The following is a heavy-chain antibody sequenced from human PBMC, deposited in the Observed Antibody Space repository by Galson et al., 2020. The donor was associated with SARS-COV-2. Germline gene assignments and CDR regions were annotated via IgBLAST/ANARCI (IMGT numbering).Heavy chain of an antibody. CDR2: IYYSGST. CDR3: ARSYLAGLVGGMDV. Sequence: SETLSLTCTVSGGSISSGGYYWSWIRQHPGKGLEWIGYIYYSGSTYYNPSLKSRVTISVDTSKNQFSLKLSSVTAADTAVYYCARSYLAGLVGGMDVWGQGTTVTVSS. J-gene: IGHJ6*02. V-gene: IGHV4-31*03. D-gene: IGHD1-26*01. CDR1: GGSISSGGYY.